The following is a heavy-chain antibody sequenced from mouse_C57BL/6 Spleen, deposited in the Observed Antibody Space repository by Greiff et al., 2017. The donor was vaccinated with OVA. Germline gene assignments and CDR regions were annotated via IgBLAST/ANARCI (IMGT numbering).Heavy chain of an antibody. Sequence: EVHLVESGGGLVKPGGSLKLSCAASGFTFSDYGMHWVRQAPEKGLEWVAYISSGSGTIYYADTVKGRFTISRDNAKNTLFLQMTSLRSEDTAMYYCARDYGSSYGMGGWGKGASVTV. CDR3: ARDYGSSYGMGG. J-gene: IGHJ4*01. CDR1: GFTFSDYG. V-gene: IGHV5-17*01. D-gene: IGHD1-1*01. CDR2: ISSGSGTI.